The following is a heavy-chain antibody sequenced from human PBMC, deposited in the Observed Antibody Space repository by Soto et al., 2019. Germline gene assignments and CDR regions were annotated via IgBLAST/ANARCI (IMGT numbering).Heavy chain of an antibody. V-gene: IGHV4-59*01. CDR2: IYYSGST. Sequence: QVQLQESGPGLVKPSETLSLTCTVSGGSISSYYWSWIRQPPGKGLEWIGYIYYSGSTNYNPSLKSRVTISVDTSKNQFSLKLSSVTAADTAVYYCARDGGYCSAGSCYSFQDYWGQGTLVTVSS. CDR3: ARDGGYCSAGSCYSFQDY. J-gene: IGHJ4*02. CDR1: GGSISSYY. D-gene: IGHD2-15*01.